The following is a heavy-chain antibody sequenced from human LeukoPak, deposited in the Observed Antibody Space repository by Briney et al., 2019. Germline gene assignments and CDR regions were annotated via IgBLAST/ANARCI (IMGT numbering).Heavy chain of an antibody. CDR2: IYHSGST. Sequence: SQTLSLTCAVSGGSISSGGYSWSWIRQPPGKGLEWIGYIYHSGSTYYNPSLKSRVTISVDRSKNQFSLKLSSVTAADTAVYYCARAGGEPYYYDSSGYYYWGQGTLVTVSS. CDR3: ARAGGEPYYYDSSGYYY. J-gene: IGHJ4*02. CDR1: GGSISSGGYS. D-gene: IGHD3-22*01. V-gene: IGHV4-30-2*01.